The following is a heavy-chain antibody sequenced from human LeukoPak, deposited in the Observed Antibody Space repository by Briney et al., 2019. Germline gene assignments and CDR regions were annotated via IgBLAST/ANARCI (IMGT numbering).Heavy chain of an antibody. Sequence: SGGSLRLSCAASGFTFSSYAMRWVRQAPGKGLEWVSAISGSGGSTYYADSVKGRFTISRDNSKNTLYLQMNSLRAEDTAVYYCAKDFPITMVRGVINSFDYWGQGTLVTVSS. J-gene: IGHJ4*02. CDR1: GFTFSSYA. V-gene: IGHV3-23*01. CDR3: AKDFPITMVRGVINSFDY. D-gene: IGHD3-10*01. CDR2: ISGSGGST.